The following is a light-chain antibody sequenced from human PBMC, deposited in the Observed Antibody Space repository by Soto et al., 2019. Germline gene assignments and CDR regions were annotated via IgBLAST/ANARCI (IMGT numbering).Light chain of an antibody. CDR2: DVS. J-gene: IGKJ3*01. Sequence: EIVLTQSPATLSLSPGERATLSCRASETVNSYLAWYQQKPGQAPRLLICDVSKRATGIPARFSGSGSGTDFTLAISSLEPDDFAVYYCQHRSSWPFTFGPGTKVEIK. CDR1: ETVNSY. CDR3: QHRSSWPFT. V-gene: IGKV3-11*01.